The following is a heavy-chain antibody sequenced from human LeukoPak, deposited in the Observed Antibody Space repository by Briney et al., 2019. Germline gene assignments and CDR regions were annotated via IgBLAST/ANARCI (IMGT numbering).Heavy chain of an antibody. Sequence: GGALRLSCAASGFTFSNFAMTWVRQAPGKGLEWVSSIVGSSSTYYADSLKGRFTISRDNAKNSLYLQMNSLRAEDTAVYYCARIGAGSSRDYWGQGTLVTVSS. CDR1: GFTFSNFA. V-gene: IGHV3-21*01. CDR2: IVGSSST. J-gene: IGHJ4*02. D-gene: IGHD6-13*01. CDR3: ARIGAGSSRDY.